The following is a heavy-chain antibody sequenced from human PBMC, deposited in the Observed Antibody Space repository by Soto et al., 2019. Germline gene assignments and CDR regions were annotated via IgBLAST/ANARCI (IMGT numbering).Heavy chain of an antibody. V-gene: IGHV3-9*01. J-gene: IGHJ5*01. CDR2: INWNGGTT. CDR1: GFIFDDYA. D-gene: IGHD6-6*01. CDR3: VKGGSEALIAAAGTGHYFDS. Sequence: EVQLVEFGGDLVPPGRSLRLSCAASGFIFDDYAMHWVRQVPRKGLEWVSGINWNGGTTRYADSVEGRFTISRDNAKNSLNLQMNSLRVEDTALYYCVKGGSEALIAAAGTGHYFDSWGQGTLVTVSS.